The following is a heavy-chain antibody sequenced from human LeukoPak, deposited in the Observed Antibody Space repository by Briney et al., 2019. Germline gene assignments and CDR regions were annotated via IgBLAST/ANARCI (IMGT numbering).Heavy chain of an antibody. D-gene: IGHD6-13*01. CDR3: ARDSSSSNYYYNMDV. CDR2: ISSSSIYI. CDR1: GFTLSTYT. Sequence: GGSLRLSCAASGFTLSTYTMSWVRQAPGKGLEWVSSISSSSIYIYYADSVEGRFTISRDNAEDSLYLQMNSLGAEDSAIYYCARDSSSSNYYYNMDVWGNGTTVTVSS. V-gene: IGHV3-21*01. J-gene: IGHJ6*03.